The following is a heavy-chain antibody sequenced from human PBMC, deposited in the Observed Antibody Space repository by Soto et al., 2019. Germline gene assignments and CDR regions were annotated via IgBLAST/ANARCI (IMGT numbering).Heavy chain of an antibody. V-gene: IGHV1-8*01. CDR3: ARGPTYSSSWYERDGWFDP. J-gene: IGHJ5*02. CDR2: MNPNSGNT. CDR1: GYTFTSYD. D-gene: IGHD6-13*01. Sequence: QVQLVQSGAEVKKPGASVKVSCKASGYTFTSYDINWVRQATGQGLEWMGWMNPNSGNTGYAQKFQGRVTMTRNTSISTAYMELSRLRSGETAVYYCARGPTYSSSWYERDGWFDPWGQGTLVTVSS.